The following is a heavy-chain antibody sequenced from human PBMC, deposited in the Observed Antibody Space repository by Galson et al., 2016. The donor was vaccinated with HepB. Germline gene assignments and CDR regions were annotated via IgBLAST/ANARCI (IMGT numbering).Heavy chain of an antibody. J-gene: IGHJ4*02. Sequence: SLRLSCAGSGFSVTQHYMAWVRQAPGKGLEWVSVIYKDGTTYYGDSLKGRFTISRDKSRNTLYLQMNDVRVEDTAVYFCASGYSGFQWDYYYENWGRGTQVTVS. CDR3: ASGYSGFQWDYYYEN. V-gene: IGHV3-53*01. CDR1: GFSVTQHY. CDR2: IYKDGTT. D-gene: IGHD5-12*01.